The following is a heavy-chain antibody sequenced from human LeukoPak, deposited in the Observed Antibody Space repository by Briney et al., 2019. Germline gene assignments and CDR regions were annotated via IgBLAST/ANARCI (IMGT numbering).Heavy chain of an antibody. V-gene: IGHV5-51*01. D-gene: IGHD5-24*01. CDR3: ARAHTLDRITKYYFDY. CDR2: IYPGDSDA. J-gene: IGHJ4*02. Sequence: GESLKISCKCSGYSFTNYWIGWVRQMPGKGLEWMGIIYPGDSDARYSPSFHGQVTISADKSISTAYLQWSSLKASDTAMYYCARAHTLDRITKYYFDYWGQGTLVTVSS. CDR1: GYSFTNYW.